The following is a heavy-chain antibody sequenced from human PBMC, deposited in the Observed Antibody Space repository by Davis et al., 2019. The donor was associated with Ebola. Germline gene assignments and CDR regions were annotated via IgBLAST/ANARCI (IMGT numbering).Heavy chain of an antibody. D-gene: IGHD3-22*01. CDR2: ITGSGAST. CDR3: AKDAVIDY. J-gene: IGHJ4*02. Sequence: PGGSLRLSCAASGFTFSNYAMSWVRQAPGRGLEWLSAITGSGASTYYADSVRGRFTISRDNSKNTLYLQMNSLRAEDTAVYYCAKDAVIDYWGQGTLVTVSS. CDR1: GFTFSNYA. V-gene: IGHV3-23*01.